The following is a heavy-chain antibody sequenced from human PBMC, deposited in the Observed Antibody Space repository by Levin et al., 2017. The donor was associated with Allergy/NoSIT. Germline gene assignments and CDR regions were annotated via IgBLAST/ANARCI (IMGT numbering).Heavy chain of an antibody. D-gene: IGHD1-26*01. V-gene: IGHV3-53*01. CDR3: ARENTGTYLGGLDY. J-gene: IGHJ4*02. Sequence: PGGSLRLSCAASGFSVNKNYMSWVRQAPGKGLEWVSVIYNDGKTFYADSVKGRFTISRDISKNTLYLQMNSLRAEDTAIYYCARENTGTYLGGLDYWGQGTLVTVSS. CDR1: GFSVNKNY. CDR2: IYNDGKT.